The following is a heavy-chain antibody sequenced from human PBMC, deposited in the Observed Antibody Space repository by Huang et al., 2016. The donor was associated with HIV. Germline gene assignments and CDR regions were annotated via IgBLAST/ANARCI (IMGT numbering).Heavy chain of an antibody. CDR2: ISYDGSNK. CDR1: GFSFSTYG. Sequence: VQLVESGGGVVQPGRSLRLACAASGFSFSTYGLHWVRQAPWKGLEWVAVISYDGSNKYYAHFGKGRFTISRDTSENKVYLQMNSLRHEDTAVYYCAKDGADEEWDIDYWGQGTLVTVSS. J-gene: IGHJ4*02. CDR3: AKDGADEEWDIDY. D-gene: IGHD1-26*01. V-gene: IGHV3-30*18.